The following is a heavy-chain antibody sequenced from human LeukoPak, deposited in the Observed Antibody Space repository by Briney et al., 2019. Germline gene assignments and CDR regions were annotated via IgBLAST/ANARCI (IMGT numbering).Heavy chain of an antibody. V-gene: IGHV4-59*01. J-gene: IGHJ4*02. Sequence: SETLSLTCTVSGGSISRYYWSWIRQPPGKGLEWIGYFHYSGSTTYNPSLKSRVTISVDTSKNQFSLKLSSVTAADTAVYYCAKDSSSSGAFFDYWGQGTLVTVSS. D-gene: IGHD6-13*01. CDR2: FHYSGST. CDR1: GGSISRYY. CDR3: AKDSSSSGAFFDY.